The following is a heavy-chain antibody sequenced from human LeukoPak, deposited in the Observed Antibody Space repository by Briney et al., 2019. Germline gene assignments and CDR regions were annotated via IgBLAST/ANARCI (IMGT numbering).Heavy chain of an antibody. V-gene: IGHV1-18*01. CDR3: ARAQEGITGRNFDY. CDR2: ISAYNGNT. Sequence: ASVKVSCKASGYTFTSYGISWVRQAPGQGLAWMGWISAYNGNTNYAQKLQGKVTMTTDTSTTTAYMELRSLRSDDTAVYYCARAQEGITGRNFDYWGQGTLVTVSS. CDR1: GYTFTSYG. D-gene: IGHD1-20*01. J-gene: IGHJ4*02.